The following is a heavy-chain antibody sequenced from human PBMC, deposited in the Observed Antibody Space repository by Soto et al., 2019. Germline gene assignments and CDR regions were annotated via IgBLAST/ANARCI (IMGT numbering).Heavy chain of an antibody. CDR3: ARDCPPVDDSSGYLFGY. D-gene: IGHD3-22*01. CDR1: GGTFSSYA. J-gene: IGHJ4*02. V-gene: IGHV1-69*13. Sequence: SVKVSCKASGGTFSSYAISWVRQAPGQGLEWMGGIIPIFGTANYAQKFQGRVTITADESTSTAYMELSSLRSEDTAVYYCARDCPPVDDSSGYLFGYWGQRTLVTVSS. CDR2: IIPIFGTA.